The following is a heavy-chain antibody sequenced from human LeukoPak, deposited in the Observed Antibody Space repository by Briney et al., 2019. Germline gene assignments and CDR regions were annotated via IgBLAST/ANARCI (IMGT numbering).Heavy chain of an antibody. D-gene: IGHD3-10*01. CDR2: IYTSGST. J-gene: IGHJ6*03. Sequence: PSQTLSLTCTVYGGSISSYYWSWIRQPAGKGLEWIGRIYTSGSTNYNPSLKSRVTMSVDTSKNQFSLKLSSVTAADTAVYYCARESMVRGVILYYYYMDVWGKGTTVTISS. CDR3: ARESMVRGVILYYYYMDV. V-gene: IGHV4-4*07. CDR1: GGSISSYY.